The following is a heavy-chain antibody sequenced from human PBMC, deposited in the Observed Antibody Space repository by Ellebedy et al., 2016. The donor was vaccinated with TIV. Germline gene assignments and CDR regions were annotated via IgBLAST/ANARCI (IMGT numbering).Heavy chain of an antibody. CDR1: GFTVSSNY. CDR3: AREPSYKYRSRGFDY. D-gene: IGHD6-13*01. J-gene: IGHJ4*02. CDR2: IYSGGST. V-gene: IGHV3-66*01. Sequence: PGGSLRLSCAASGFTVSSNYMSWVRQAPGKGLEWVSVIYSGGSTYYADSVKGRFTISRDNSKNTLYLQMNSLRAEDTAVYYCAREPSYKYRSRGFDYWGQGTLVTVSS.